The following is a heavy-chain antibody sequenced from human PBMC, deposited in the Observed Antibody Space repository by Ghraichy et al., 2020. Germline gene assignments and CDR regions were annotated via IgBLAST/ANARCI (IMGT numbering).Heavy chain of an antibody. Sequence: GSLKLSCAASGFTFDDYAMHWVRQALGKGLEWVSLISGDGGSTYYADSVKGRFTISRDNSKNSLYLQMNSLRTEDTALYYCAKASVCGGDCYYAFDIWGQGTMVTVSS. V-gene: IGHV3-43*02. CDR3: AKASVCGGDCYYAFDI. D-gene: IGHD2-21*02. J-gene: IGHJ3*02. CDR1: GFTFDDYA. CDR2: ISGDGGST.